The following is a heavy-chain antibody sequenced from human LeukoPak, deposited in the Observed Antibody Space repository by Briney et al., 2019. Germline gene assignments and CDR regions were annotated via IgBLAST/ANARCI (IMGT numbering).Heavy chain of an antibody. D-gene: IGHD3-3*01. CDR3: ASISEVWSGYYTVHHDY. Sequence: ASVKVSCKASGYTFTGYYMHWVQQAPGQGLEWMGRINPNSGDTNYAQKFLGRVTMTRDTSISTAYMELSSLTSDDTAVYYCASISEVWSGYYTVHHDYWGQGTLVTVSS. J-gene: IGHJ4*02. CDR2: INPNSGDT. CDR1: GYTFTGYY. V-gene: IGHV1-2*02.